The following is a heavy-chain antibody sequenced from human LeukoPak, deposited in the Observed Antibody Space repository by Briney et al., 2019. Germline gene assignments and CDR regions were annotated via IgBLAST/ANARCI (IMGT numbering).Heavy chain of an antibody. J-gene: IGHJ4*02. CDR2: ISSSSSTI. CDR1: GFTFSSYS. CDR3: ARDSFDFWSGYHEGFDY. V-gene: IGHV3-48*01. D-gene: IGHD3-3*01. Sequence: GGSLRLSCAASGFTFSSYSMNWVRQAPGKGLEWVSYISSSSSTIYYADSVKGRFTISRDNAKNSLYLQMNSLRAEDTAVYYCARDSFDFWSGYHEGFDYWGQGTLVTVSS.